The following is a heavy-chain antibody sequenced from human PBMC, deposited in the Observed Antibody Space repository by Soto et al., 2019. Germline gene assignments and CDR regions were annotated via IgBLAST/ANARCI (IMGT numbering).Heavy chain of an antibody. D-gene: IGHD2-2*02. CDR2: IGTAGDT. J-gene: IGHJ6*02. CDR3: ARGGYCSSTSCYTRDYYYYGMDV. Sequence: GGSLRLSCAASGFTFSSYDMHWVRQATGKGLEWVSAIGTAGDTYYPGSVKGRFTISRENAKNSLYLQMNSLRAEDTAVYYCARGGYCSSTSCYTRDYYYYGMDVWGQGTTVTVSS. V-gene: IGHV3-13*01. CDR1: GFTFSSYD.